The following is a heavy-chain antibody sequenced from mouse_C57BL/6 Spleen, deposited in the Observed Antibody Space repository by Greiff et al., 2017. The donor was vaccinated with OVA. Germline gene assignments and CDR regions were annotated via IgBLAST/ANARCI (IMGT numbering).Heavy chain of an antibody. V-gene: IGHV5-15*04. Sequence: EVQRVESGGGLVQPGGSLKLSCAASGFTFSDYGMAWVRQAPRKGPEWVAFISNLAYSIYYADTVTGRFTISRENAKNTLYLEMSSLRSEDTAMYYCARRANWYAMDYWGQGTSVTVSS. D-gene: IGHD4-1*01. CDR3: ARRANWYAMDY. CDR1: GFTFSDYG. J-gene: IGHJ4*01. CDR2: ISNLAYSI.